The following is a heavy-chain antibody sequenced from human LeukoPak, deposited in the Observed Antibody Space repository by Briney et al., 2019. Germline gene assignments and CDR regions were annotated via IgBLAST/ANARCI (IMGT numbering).Heavy chain of an antibody. Sequence: GGSLRLSCAASGFTFSSYGMHWVRQAPGKGLEWVAVIWYDGSNKYYADSVKGRFTISRDNSKSTLYLQMNSLRAEDTAVYYCARDYDFWSGLPPPRFYGMDVWGQGTTVTVSS. CDR1: GFTFSSYG. CDR3: ARDYDFWSGLPPPRFYGMDV. V-gene: IGHV3-33*01. CDR2: IWYDGSNK. J-gene: IGHJ6*02. D-gene: IGHD3-3*01.